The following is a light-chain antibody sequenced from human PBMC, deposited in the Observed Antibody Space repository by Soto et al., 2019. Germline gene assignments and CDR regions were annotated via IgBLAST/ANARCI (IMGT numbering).Light chain of an antibody. Sequence: QSALAQPPSASGSPGQSVPISCTGTSSDVGGYNYVSWYQQHPDKAPKLLIYDVSNRPSGVSNRFSGSKSGNTASLTISGLQAEDEADYYCSSYTSSSSGVFGTGTKVTVL. V-gene: IGLV2-14*03. CDR3: SSYTSSSSGV. J-gene: IGLJ1*01. CDR1: SSDVGGYNY. CDR2: DVS.